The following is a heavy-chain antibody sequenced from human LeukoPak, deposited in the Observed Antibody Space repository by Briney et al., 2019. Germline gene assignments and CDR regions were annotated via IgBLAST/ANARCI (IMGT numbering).Heavy chain of an antibody. D-gene: IGHD4-17*01. CDR1: GGSISSGSYF. CDR2: IYTTGST. J-gene: IGHJ4*02. Sequence: SETLSPTCTVSGGSISSGSYFWNWIRQPAGKGLEWIGRIYTTGSTNYNPSLKSRVTISADTSKNQFSLKMSSVTAADTAVYYCARAPDGDYVHFDSWGQGTLVTVSS. V-gene: IGHV4-61*02. CDR3: ARAPDGDYVHFDS.